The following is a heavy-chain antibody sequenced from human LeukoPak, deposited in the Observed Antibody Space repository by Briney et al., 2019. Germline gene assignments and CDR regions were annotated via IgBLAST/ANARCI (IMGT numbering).Heavy chain of an antibody. J-gene: IGHJ4*02. Sequence: SETLSLTCAVYGRSFSGYYWSWIRQPPGKGLEWIGEINHSGSTNYNPCLKSRVTIPVDTSKNQYSLKLSSVTAADTAVYYCARELYSYGYQNYYYFDYWGQGTLVTVSS. CDR3: ARELYSYGYQNYYYFDY. D-gene: IGHD5-18*01. V-gene: IGHV4-34*01. CDR2: INHSGST. CDR1: GRSFSGYY.